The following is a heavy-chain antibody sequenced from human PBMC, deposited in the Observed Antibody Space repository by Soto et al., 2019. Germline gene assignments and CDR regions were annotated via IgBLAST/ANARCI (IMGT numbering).Heavy chain of an antibody. Sequence: PGGTLKLSGAASQCTFDDYGMHWVRQAPGDGLLWVSLISWDGGSTYYADSVKGRFTIYRDNSKNSLYLQMNSLRAEDTALYYCAKEGRAAARRYYYYGMGVWGQGTTVSVAS. CDR1: QCTFDDYG. CDR3: AKEGRAAARRYYYYGMGV. V-gene: IGHV3-43D*04. D-gene: IGHD6-6*01. CDR2: ISWDGGST. J-gene: IGHJ6*02.